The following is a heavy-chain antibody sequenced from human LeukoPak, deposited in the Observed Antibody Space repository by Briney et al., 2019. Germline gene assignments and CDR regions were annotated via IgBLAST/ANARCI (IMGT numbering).Heavy chain of an antibody. J-gene: IGHJ6*03. Sequence: SETLSLTCTVSGDSISNYFWNWIRQPAGKGLQWIGRFYPSGSTNYNSSLKSRLTMSVDTSKNQFSLRLTSVTAADTAVYYCVGENRYQFYYMDVWGKGTTVTVSS. CDR3: VGENRYQFYYMDV. CDR1: GDSISNYF. D-gene: IGHD3-9*01. CDR2: FYPSGST. V-gene: IGHV4-4*07.